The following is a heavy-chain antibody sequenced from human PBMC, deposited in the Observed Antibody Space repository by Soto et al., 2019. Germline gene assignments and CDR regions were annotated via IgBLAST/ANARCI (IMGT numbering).Heavy chain of an antibody. Sequence: ASVKVSCKASGYTLTSYGISWVRQAPGQGLKWMGWISAYNGNTNYAQKLQGRVTMTTDTSTSTAYMELRSLRSDDTAVYYCARDRYIAAAGNPTFDPWGQGTLVTVSS. CDR1: GYTLTSYG. CDR2: ISAYNGNT. J-gene: IGHJ5*02. CDR3: ARDRYIAAAGNPTFDP. D-gene: IGHD6-13*01. V-gene: IGHV1-18*01.